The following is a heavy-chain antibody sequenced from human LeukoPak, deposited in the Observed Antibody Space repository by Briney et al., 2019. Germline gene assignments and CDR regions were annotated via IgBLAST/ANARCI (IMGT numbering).Heavy chain of an antibody. D-gene: IGHD5-18*01. J-gene: IGHJ5*02. Sequence: GASVKVSCKASGGTFSSYAISWVRQAPGQGLEWMGGIIPIFGTANYAQKFQGRVTITADESTSTAYMELSSLRSEDTAVYYCARDFLGYSYGYSTKFDPWGQGTLVTVSS. CDR2: IIPIFGTA. CDR1: GGTFSSYA. CDR3: ARDFLGYSYGYSTKFDP. V-gene: IGHV1-69*13.